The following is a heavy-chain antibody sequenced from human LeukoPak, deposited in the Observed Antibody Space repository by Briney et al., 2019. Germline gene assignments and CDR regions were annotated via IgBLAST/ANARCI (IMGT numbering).Heavy chain of an antibody. V-gene: IGHV3-33*01. D-gene: IGHD3-22*01. CDR3: ARVNYDTSAFDAFDT. CDR2: IWHDGTTK. CDR1: GFTISMYA. Sequence: GGSLRLSCAASGFTISMYAMHWVRQAPGKALEWVAIIWHDGTTKYYADSVKGRFTISRDNSKNTLFLQMNSLRAEDTAVYYCARVNYDTSAFDAFDTWGQGTMVTVSS. J-gene: IGHJ3*02.